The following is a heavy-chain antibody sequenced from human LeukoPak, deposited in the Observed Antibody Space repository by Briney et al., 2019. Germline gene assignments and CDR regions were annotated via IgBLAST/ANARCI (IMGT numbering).Heavy chain of an antibody. CDR3: ARIHGVYYDILTGYGSGWFDP. CDR1: GGSISSSSYY. V-gene: IGHV4-39*07. D-gene: IGHD3-9*01. Sequence: SETLSLTCTVSGGSISSSSYYWGWIRQPPGKGLEWIGSIYYSGSTYYNPSLRRRVTILVDTSKNQFSLNVMCVMAADTAVYYCARIHGVYYDILTGYGSGWFDPWGQGTLVTVTT. CDR2: IYYSGST. J-gene: IGHJ5*02.